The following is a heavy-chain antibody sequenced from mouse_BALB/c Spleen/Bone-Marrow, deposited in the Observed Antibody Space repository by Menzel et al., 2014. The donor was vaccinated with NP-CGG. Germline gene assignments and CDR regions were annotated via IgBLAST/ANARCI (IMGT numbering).Heavy chain of an antibody. V-gene: IGHV1S127*01. CDR2: IDPSDSET. J-gene: IGHJ4*01. Sequence: QVQLQQSGPQLVRPGASVKISCKASGYSFXSYWMHWVKQRPGQGLEWIGMIDPSDSETRLNQKFKDRATLTVDKSSSTAYMQLSSPTSEDSAVYYCAREAGYYYAMDYWGQGTSATASS. CDR3: AREAGYYYAMDY. D-gene: IGHD2-2*01. CDR1: GYSFXSYW.